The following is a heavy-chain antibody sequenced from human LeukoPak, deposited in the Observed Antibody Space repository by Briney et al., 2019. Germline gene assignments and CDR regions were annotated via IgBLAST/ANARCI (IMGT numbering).Heavy chain of an antibody. CDR3: ARAGGRYWFDP. CDR2: INHSGST. J-gene: IGHJ5*02. Sequence: SETLSLTCAVYGGSFSGYYWSWIRQPPGKGLEWIGEINHSGSTNYNPSLKSRVTISVDTSKNQFSLKLSSVTAADTAVYYCARAGGRYWFDPWGQGTLVTVSS. V-gene: IGHV4-34*01. CDR1: GGSFSGYY.